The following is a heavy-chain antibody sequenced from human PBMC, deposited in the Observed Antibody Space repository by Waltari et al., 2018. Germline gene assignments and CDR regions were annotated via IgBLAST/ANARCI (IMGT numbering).Heavy chain of an antibody. J-gene: IGHJ4*02. CDR3: ARHAYSSGWSPFDY. CDR2: IYYSGST. Sequence: QLQLQESGPGLVKPSETLSLTCTVSGGSISSSSYYWGWIRQPPGKGLEWIGSIYYSGSTYYNPSLKSRVTISVDTSKNQFSLKLSSVTAADTAVYYCARHAYSSGWSPFDYWGQGTLVTVSS. CDR1: GGSISSSSYY. D-gene: IGHD6-19*01. V-gene: IGHV4-39*01.